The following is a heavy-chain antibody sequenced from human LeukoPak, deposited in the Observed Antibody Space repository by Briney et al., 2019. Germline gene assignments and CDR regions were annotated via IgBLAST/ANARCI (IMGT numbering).Heavy chain of an antibody. CDR2: INHSGST. CDR1: GYSISSGYY. CDR3: ARGRRFLERYDY. Sequence: PSETLSLTCAGSGYSISSGYYWGWIRQPPGKGLEWIGEINHSGSTNYNPSLKSRVTISVDTSKNQFSLKLSSVTAADTAVYYCARGRRFLERYDYWGQGTLVTVSS. V-gene: IGHV4-38-2*01. J-gene: IGHJ4*02. D-gene: IGHD3-3*01.